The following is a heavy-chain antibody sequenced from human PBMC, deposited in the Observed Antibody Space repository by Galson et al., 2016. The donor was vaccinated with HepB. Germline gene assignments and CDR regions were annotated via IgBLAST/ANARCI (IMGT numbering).Heavy chain of an antibody. CDR2: ISHSGKT. D-gene: IGHD3-9*01. V-gene: IGHV4-59*01. Sequence: SETLSLTCGVSGGSITGYYWNWIRQSPGKGLEWIGYISHSGKTNYNPSLKSRVTMSLDTPKNQFSLKLSSVTSADTAVYYCARAHKGLLRYFDSNPAAFDPWGQGTLVTVSS. CDR3: ARAHKGLLRYFDSNPAAFDP. J-gene: IGHJ5*02. CDR1: GGSITGYY.